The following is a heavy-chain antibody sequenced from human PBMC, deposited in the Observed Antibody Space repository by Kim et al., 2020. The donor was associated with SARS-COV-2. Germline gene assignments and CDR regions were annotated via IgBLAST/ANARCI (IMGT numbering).Heavy chain of an antibody. D-gene: IGHD2-2*01. Sequence: GGSLRLSCTASGFTFSIYGMSWVRQAPGKGLEWLSAISDGGGTTYSADSVKGRFTLSRDNSKNTLYLKMTSLRAEDTAVYYCAKVVYTSTWYGIDYWGQGALVTVSS. CDR1: GFTFSIYG. J-gene: IGHJ4*02. CDR2: ISDGGGTT. CDR3: AKVVYTSTWYGIDY. V-gene: IGHV3-23*01.